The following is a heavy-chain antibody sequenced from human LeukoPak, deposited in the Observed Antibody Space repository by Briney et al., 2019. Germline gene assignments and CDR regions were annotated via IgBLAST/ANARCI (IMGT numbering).Heavy chain of an antibody. CDR3: AREAAYCSSTSCPTPSWFDP. Sequence: PSQTLSLTCAVSGGSISSGGYSWSWIRPPPGKGLEWIGYIYHSRSTYYNPSLKSRVTISVDRSKNQFSLKLSSVTAADTAVYYCAREAAYCSSTSCPTPSWFDPWGQGTLVTVSS. CDR1: GGSISSGGYS. V-gene: IGHV4-30-2*01. D-gene: IGHD2-2*01. CDR2: IYHSRST. J-gene: IGHJ5*02.